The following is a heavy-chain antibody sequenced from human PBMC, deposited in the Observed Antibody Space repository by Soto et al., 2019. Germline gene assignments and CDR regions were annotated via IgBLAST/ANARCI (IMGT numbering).Heavy chain of an antibody. CDR3: ASLLYYDILTGYYRVADY. D-gene: IGHD3-9*01. V-gene: IGHV4-4*02. CDR1: GGSISSSNW. Sequence: SETLSLTCAVSGGSISSSNWWSWVRQPPGKGLEWIGEIYHSGSTNYNPSLKSRVTISVDKSKNQFSLKLSSVTAADTALYYCASLLYYDILTGYYRVADYWGQGTLVTVSS. CDR2: IYHSGST. J-gene: IGHJ4*02.